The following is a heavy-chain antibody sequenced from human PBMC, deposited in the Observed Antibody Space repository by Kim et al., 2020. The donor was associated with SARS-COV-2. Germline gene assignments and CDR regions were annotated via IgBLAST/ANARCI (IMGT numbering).Heavy chain of an antibody. CDR2: IYYSGST. J-gene: IGHJ5*02. V-gene: IGHV4-39*01. CDR1: GGSISSSSYY. Sequence: SETLSLTCTVSGGSISSSSYYWGWIRQPPGKGLEWIGSIYYSGSTYYNPSLKSRVTISVDTSKNQFSLKLSSVTAADTAVYYCARHTRGYSYGTNWFDPWGQGTLVTVSS. CDR3: ARHTRGYSYGTNWFDP. D-gene: IGHD5-18*01.